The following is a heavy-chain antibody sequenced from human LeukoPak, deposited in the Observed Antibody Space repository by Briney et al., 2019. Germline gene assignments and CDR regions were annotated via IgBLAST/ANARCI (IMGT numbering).Heavy chain of an antibody. CDR2: IRYDGSNK. V-gene: IGHV3-30*02. CDR1: GFTFSSYG. Sequence: TGGSLRLSCAASGFTFSSYGMHWVRQAPGKGLEWVAFIRYDGSNKYYADSVKGRFTISRHNSKNTLYLQMNSLRAEDTAVYYCAKGGGYEAQYYYYYLDVWGKGTTVTISS. D-gene: IGHD5-12*01. CDR3: AKGGGYEAQYYYYYLDV. J-gene: IGHJ6*03.